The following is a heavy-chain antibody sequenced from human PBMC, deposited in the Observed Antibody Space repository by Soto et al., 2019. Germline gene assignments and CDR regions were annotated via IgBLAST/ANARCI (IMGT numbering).Heavy chain of an antibody. D-gene: IGHD6-13*01. V-gene: IGHV1-2*04. CDR1: GYTFTGYY. CDR2: INPNSGGT. Sequence: AASVKVSCKASGYTFTGYYMHWVRQAPGQGLEWMGWINPNSGGTNYAQKFQGWVTMTRDTSISTAYMELSRLRSDDTAVYYCARAAAGTSNYYYYGMDVWGQGTTVTVSS. CDR3: ARAAAGTSNYYYYGMDV. J-gene: IGHJ6*02.